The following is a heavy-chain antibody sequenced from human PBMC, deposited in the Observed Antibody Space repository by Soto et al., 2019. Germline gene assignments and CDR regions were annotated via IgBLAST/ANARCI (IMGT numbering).Heavy chain of an antibody. V-gene: IGHV1-69*13. CDR3: ARELRLYGGNSGGWDY. CDR2: IIPIFGTA. CDR1: GGTFSSYA. D-gene: IGHD4-17*01. Sequence: ASVKVSCKASGGTFSSYAISWVRQAPGQGLEWMGGIIPIFGTANYAQKFQGRVTITADESTSTAYMELSSLRSEDTAVYYCARELRLYGGNSGGWDYWGQGTLVTVSS. J-gene: IGHJ4*02.